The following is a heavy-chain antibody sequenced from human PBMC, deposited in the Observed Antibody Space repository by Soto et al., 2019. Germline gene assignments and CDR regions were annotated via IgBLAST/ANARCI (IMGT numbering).Heavy chain of an antibody. V-gene: IGHV3-7*01. CDR1: GFILRNYW. D-gene: IGHD4-17*01. J-gene: IGHJ4*02. CDR3: ARDFYYGDYVADFDY. CDR2: IKEDGSEK. Sequence: GGSLRLSCADSGFILRNYWMSWVRQAPGMGLQWVASIKEDGSEKYYVDPVKGRFTISRDNAKNSLYLQMNSLRDEDTAVYYCARDFYYGDYVADFDYWGQGTLVTVSS.